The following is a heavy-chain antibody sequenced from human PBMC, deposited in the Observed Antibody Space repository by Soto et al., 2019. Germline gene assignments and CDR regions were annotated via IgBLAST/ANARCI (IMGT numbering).Heavy chain of an antibody. Sequence: ASVKVSCKASGYTFTSYAMHWVRQAPGQRLEWMGWINAGNGNTKYSQKFQGRVTITRDTSASTAYMELNSLRAEDTAVYYCARHPERIAQIGWFDPWGQGTLVTVPQ. CDR1: GYTFTSYA. CDR2: INAGNGNT. D-gene: IGHD6-13*01. J-gene: IGHJ5*02. V-gene: IGHV1-3*01. CDR3: ARHPERIAQIGWFDP.